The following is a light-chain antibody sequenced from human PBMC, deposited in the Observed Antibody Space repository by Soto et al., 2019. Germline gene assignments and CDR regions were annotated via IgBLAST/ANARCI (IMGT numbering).Light chain of an antibody. Sequence: QSVVTQTPSASGTPGQRVTFSFSGGRSNIGGNYVSWFQQLPGMAPKLLIYETYKRPSGVPDRFSGSKSGTSASLAISGLQSEDEADYYCAAWDDNLNAVVFGGGTKLTVL. V-gene: IGLV1-44*01. J-gene: IGLJ3*02. CDR3: AAWDDNLNAVV. CDR2: ETY. CDR1: RSNIGGNY.